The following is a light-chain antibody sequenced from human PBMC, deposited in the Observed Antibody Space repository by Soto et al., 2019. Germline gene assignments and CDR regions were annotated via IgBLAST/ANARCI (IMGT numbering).Light chain of an antibody. CDR1: NIGSTG. V-gene: IGLV3-21*02. J-gene: IGLJ1*01. CDR3: QVWDISGDRYV. CDR2: DDT. Sequence: SYVPTQPPSMSVAPGQTARITCGGNNIGSTGVHWYQQKPGQAPVLVVYDDTDRPSGIPERFSGSNSGITATLTISRVEAGDEADYYCQVWDISGDRYVFGTGTKLTVL.